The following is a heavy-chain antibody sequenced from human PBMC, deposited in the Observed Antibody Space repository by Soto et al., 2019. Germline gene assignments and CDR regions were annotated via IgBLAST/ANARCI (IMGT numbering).Heavy chain of an antibody. Sequence: GGSLRLSCAASGFTFSSYAMHWVRQAPGKGLEWVAVISYDGSNKYYADSVKGRFTISRDNSKNTLYLQMNSLRAEDTAVYYCARGSSYYYYGIDVWGQGTTVTVSS. J-gene: IGHJ6*02. CDR3: ARGSSYYYYGIDV. CDR1: GFTFSSYA. D-gene: IGHD6-6*01. CDR2: ISYDGSNK. V-gene: IGHV3-30*04.